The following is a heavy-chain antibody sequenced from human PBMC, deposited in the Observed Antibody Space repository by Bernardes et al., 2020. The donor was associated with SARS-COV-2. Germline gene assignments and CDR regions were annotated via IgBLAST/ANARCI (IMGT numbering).Heavy chain of an antibody. V-gene: IGHV3-23*01. J-gene: IGHJ4*02. CDR3: AKDVFWWQFDY. Sequence: GGSLRLSCAASGFAFSNNAMSWVRQAPGKGLEWVSGIGGDGRTHYTDSVKGRFTISRDNSKNMLYLHMISLRVEDTAVYYCAKDVFWWQFDYWGQGALVTVSS. CDR2: IGGDGRT. CDR1: GFAFSNNA. D-gene: IGHD2-8*02.